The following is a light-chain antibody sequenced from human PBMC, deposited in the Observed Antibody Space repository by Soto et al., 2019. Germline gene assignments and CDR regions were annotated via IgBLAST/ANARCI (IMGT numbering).Light chain of an antibody. CDR1: SSNIGAGYD. J-gene: IGLJ1*01. CDR3: QSYDSSLSHYV. CDR2: GNS. Sequence: VLTQPPSVSWAPGQRVTISCTGSSSNIGAGYDVHWYQQLPGTAPKLLIYGNSNRPSGVPDRFSGSKSGTSASLAITGLQAEDEADYYCQSYDSSLSHYVFGTGTKVTVL. V-gene: IGLV1-40*01.